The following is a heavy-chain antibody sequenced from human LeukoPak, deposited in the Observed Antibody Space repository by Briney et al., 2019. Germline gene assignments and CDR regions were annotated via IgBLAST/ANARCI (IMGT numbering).Heavy chain of an antibody. Sequence: PGGSLRLSCAASGFTFSSYGMHWVRQAPGKGLEWVAVIWYDGSNKYYADSVKGRFTISRDNSKNTLYLQISSLRAEDTAVYYCAKDRSGSTAEYFRHWGQGTLVTVSS. J-gene: IGHJ1*01. CDR2: IWYDGSNK. D-gene: IGHD3-10*01. CDR1: GFTFSSYG. CDR3: AKDRSGSTAEYFRH. V-gene: IGHV3-33*06.